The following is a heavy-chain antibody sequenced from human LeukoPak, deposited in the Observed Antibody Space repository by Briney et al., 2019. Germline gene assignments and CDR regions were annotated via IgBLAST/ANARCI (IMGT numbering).Heavy chain of an antibody. CDR2: ISYDGSNK. Sequence: PGRSLRLSCAASGFTFSGFPMHWVRQGPGKGPEWVAVISYDGSNKYYGDSVKGRFTISRDNSENTLFLQMNSLRAEDTAIYYCAKDTDVVVPEYFQYWGQGTLVTVSS. CDR3: AKDTDVVVPEYFQY. V-gene: IGHV3-30*18. J-gene: IGHJ1*01. CDR1: GFTFSGFP. D-gene: IGHD2-15*01.